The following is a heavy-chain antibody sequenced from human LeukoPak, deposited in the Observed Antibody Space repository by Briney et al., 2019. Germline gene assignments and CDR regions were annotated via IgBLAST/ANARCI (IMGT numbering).Heavy chain of an antibody. CDR3: ARARRSSIAGRPRDFDY. J-gene: IGHJ4*02. D-gene: IGHD6-6*01. Sequence: SETLSLTCAVYGGSFSGYYWSWICQPPGKGLEWIGEINHSGSTNYNPSLKSRVTISVDTSKNQFSLKLSSVTAADTAVYYCARARRSSIAGRPRDFDYWGQGTLVTVSS. V-gene: IGHV4-34*01. CDR2: INHSGST. CDR1: GGSFSGYY.